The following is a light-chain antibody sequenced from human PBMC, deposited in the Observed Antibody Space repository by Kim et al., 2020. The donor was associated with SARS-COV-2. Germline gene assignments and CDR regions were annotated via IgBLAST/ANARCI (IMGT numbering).Light chain of an antibody. CDR2: EVS. CDR3: SSYAGSNNV. CDR1: SSDVGGYNF. V-gene: IGLV2-8*01. Sequence: GQSVTISCAGTSSDVGGYNFVSWYQQHPGKAPKLIIYEVSKRPSGVPDRFSGSKSGNTASLTVSGLQAEDQADYYCSSYAGSNNVFGTGTKVTVL. J-gene: IGLJ1*01.